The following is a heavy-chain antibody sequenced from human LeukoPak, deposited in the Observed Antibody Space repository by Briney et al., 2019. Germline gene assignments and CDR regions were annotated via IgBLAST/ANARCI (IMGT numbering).Heavy chain of an antibody. CDR1: GYTFTGYY. CDR3: ARGESAAPTPHYYYGMDV. Sequence: ASVKVSCKASGYTFTGYYMHWVRQAPGQGREWMGWINPNSGGTNYAQKFQGRVTMTRDTSISTAYMELSRLRSDDTAVYYCARGESAAPTPHYYYGMDVWGQGTTVTVSS. CDR2: INPNSGGT. J-gene: IGHJ6*02. D-gene: IGHD6-13*01. V-gene: IGHV1-2*02.